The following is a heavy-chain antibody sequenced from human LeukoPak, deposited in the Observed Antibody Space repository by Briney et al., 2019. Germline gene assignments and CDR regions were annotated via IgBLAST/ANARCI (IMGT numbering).Heavy chain of an antibody. CDR2: INSDGSSK. Sequence: GGSLRLSCAASGFSFRSYAMSWVRQAPGKGLVWVSRINSDGSSKSYADSVKGRFTISRDNAKNTLYLQMNSLRAEDTAVYYCAGLSGYPDYWGQGTLVTVSS. D-gene: IGHD3-22*01. V-gene: IGHV3-74*01. J-gene: IGHJ4*02. CDR1: GFSFRSYA. CDR3: AGLSGYPDY.